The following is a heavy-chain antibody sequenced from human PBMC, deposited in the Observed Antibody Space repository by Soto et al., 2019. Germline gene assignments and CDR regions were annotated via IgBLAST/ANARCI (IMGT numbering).Heavy chain of an antibody. CDR3: ARTNSSGWYYIGAFDI. CDR2: IYYSGST. Sequence: QVQLQKSGPGLVKPSQTLSLTCTVSGGSISSGGYYWSWIRQHPGKGLEWIGYIYYSGSTYYNPSLKSRVTISVDTSKNQFSLKLSSVTAADTAVYYCARTNSSGWYYIGAFDIWGQGTMVTVSS. D-gene: IGHD6-19*01. V-gene: IGHV4-31*03. J-gene: IGHJ3*02. CDR1: GGSISSGGYY.